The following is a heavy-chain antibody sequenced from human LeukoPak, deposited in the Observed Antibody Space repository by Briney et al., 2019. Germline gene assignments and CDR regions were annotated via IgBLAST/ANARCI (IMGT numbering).Heavy chain of an antibody. D-gene: IGHD3-10*01. CDR1: GGSISSYY. J-gene: IGHJ5*02. CDR2: FYYSGST. Sequence: SETLSLTCTASGGSISSYYWSWIRQPPGKGLEWIGFFYYSGSTNYNPSLKGRVTISIDTSKNQFSLRLTSVTAADTAVYYCARGERGNWFDPWGQGTLVTVSS. CDR3: ARGERGNWFDP. V-gene: IGHV4-59*08.